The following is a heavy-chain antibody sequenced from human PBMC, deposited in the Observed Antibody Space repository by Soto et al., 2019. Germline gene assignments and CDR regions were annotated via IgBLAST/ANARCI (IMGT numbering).Heavy chain of an antibody. CDR3: AREMNLGYCSSTSCRAWGYYYYMDV. D-gene: IGHD2-2*01. CDR2: IYYSGST. V-gene: IGHV4-31*03. Sequence: SETLSLTCTVSGGSISSGGYYWSWIRQHPGKGLEWIGYIYYSGSTYYNPSLKSRVTISVDTSKNQFSLKLSSVTAADTAVYYCAREMNLGYCSSTSCRAWGYYYYMDVWGKGTTVTVSS. CDR1: GGSISSGGYY. J-gene: IGHJ6*03.